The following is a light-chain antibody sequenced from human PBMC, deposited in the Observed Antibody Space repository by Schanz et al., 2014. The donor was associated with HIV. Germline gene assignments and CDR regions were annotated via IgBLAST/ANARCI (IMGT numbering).Light chain of an antibody. CDR1: SSDIGAYNY. J-gene: IGLJ3*02. CDR3: SSFAGSNIPWV. Sequence: QSALIQPASVSGSPGQSITISCTGTSSDIGAYNYVSWYQQHPGKAPKLMIYDVNIRPSGVSNRFSGSKSGNTASLTISGLQPEDEADYYCSSFAGSNIPWVFGGGTKLTVL. CDR2: DVN. V-gene: IGLV2-14*03.